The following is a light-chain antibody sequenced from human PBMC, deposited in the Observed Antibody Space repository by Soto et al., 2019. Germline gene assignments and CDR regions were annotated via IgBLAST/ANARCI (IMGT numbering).Light chain of an antibody. J-gene: IGKJ1*01. CDR1: QSVPNSR. V-gene: IGKV3D-20*02. Sequence: EIVLTQSPDTLSLSPGERATLSCRASQSVPNSRLAWYQQKPGQAPSLVISDTSIRATGIPDRFSGSGSGTDFSLIIGRLEPEDFAVYICKQYGASVWTLGKGTNVGIK. CDR2: DTS. CDR3: KQYGASVWT.